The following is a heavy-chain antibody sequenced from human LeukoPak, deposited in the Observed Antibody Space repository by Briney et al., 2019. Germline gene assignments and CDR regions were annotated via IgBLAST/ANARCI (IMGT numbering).Heavy chain of an antibody. CDR3: AKDFSHLGSSSWYGDAFDI. CDR2: ISGSGGST. CDR1: GFTFSSYA. J-gene: IGHJ3*02. V-gene: IGHV3-23*01. Sequence: PGGSLRLSCAASGFTFSSYAMSWVRQAPGKGLEWVSAISGSGGSTYYADSVKGRFTISRDNSKNTLYLQMNSLRAEDTAVYYCAKDFSHLGSSSWYGDAFDIWGQGTMVTVSS. D-gene: IGHD6-13*01.